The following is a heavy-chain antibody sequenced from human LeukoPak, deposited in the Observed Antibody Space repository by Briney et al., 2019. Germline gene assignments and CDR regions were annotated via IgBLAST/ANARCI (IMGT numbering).Heavy chain of an antibody. CDR3: ARVYGSGSKEIDY. Sequence: PSETLSLTCTVSGGSISSHYWSWIRQPPGKGLEWIGYIYYSGSTNYNPSLKSRVTISVDTSKNQFSLKLSSVTAADTAVYYCARVYGSGSKEIDYWGQGTLVTVSS. CDR2: IYYSGST. D-gene: IGHD3-10*01. CDR1: GGSISSHY. J-gene: IGHJ4*02. V-gene: IGHV4-59*11.